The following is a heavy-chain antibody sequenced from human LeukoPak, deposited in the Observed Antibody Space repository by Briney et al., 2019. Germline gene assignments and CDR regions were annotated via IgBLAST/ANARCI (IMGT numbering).Heavy chain of an antibody. CDR2: TSSGSDNT. V-gene: IGHV3-23*01. CDR3: YCSSSTCYAGGGFS. CDR1: GFTFSNYA. Sequence: GGSLRLSCVASGFTFSNYAMTWARQAPGKGLEWVSTTSSGSDNTYYADSVKGRFTISRDNSKNTLYLQMNSLRVEDTAVYYCYCSSSTCYAGGGFSWGQGTLLTVSS. D-gene: IGHD2-2*01. J-gene: IGHJ5*02.